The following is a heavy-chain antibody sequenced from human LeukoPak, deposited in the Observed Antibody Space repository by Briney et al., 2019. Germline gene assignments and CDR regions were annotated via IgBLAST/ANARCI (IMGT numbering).Heavy chain of an antibody. Sequence: SETLSLTCTVSGGSISSYYWSWIRQPPGKGLEWIGYIYYSGSTNYNPSLKSRVTISADTSKNQFSLKLSSVTAADTAVYYCARVYSSSSLVYYYGMDVWGQGTTVTVSS. CDR1: GGSISSYY. CDR2: IYYSGST. CDR3: ARVYSSSSLVYYYGMDV. V-gene: IGHV4-59*01. D-gene: IGHD6-6*01. J-gene: IGHJ6*02.